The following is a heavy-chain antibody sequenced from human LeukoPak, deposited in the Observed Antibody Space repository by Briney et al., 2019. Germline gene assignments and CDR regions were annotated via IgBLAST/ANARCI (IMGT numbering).Heavy chain of an antibody. D-gene: IGHD3-9*01. V-gene: IGHV1-69*06. Sequence: GASVKVSCKASGGTFSSYAISWVRQAPGQGLEWMGGIIPIFGTANYAQKFQGRVTITADKSTSTAYMELSSLRSEDTAVYYCARDSLRYFDWFTSDYYYYMDVWGKGTTVTVSS. CDR1: GGTFSSYA. CDR3: ARDSLRYFDWFTSDYYYYMDV. CDR2: IIPIFGTA. J-gene: IGHJ6*03.